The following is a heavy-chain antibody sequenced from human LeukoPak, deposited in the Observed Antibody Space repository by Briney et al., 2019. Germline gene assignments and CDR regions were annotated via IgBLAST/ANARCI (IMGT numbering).Heavy chain of an antibody. V-gene: IGHV3-30*02. CDR3: AKDISGRSTPESFDY. J-gene: IGHJ4*02. CDR2: IRYDGSNK. CDR1: GFTFSSYG. Sequence: GGSLRLSCAASGFTFSSYGMHWVRQAPGKGLEWVAFIRYDGSNKYSADSVKGRFTISRDNSKNTLYLKMNSLRAEDTAVYYCAKDISGRSTPESFDYWGQGTLVTVSS. D-gene: IGHD2-2*01.